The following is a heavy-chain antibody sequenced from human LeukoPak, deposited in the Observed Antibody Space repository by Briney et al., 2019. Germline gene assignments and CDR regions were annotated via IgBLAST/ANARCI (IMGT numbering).Heavy chain of an antibody. CDR2: ISYDGSNK. J-gene: IGHJ6*03. V-gene: IGHV3-30*04. CDR3: ARAGTMVRDSSMDV. Sequence: GRSLRLSCAASGFTFSSYALHWVSQAQGKGLEWVAVISYDGSNKYYADSVKGRFTISRDNSKNTLYLQMNSLRAEDTAVYYCARAGTMVRDSSMDVWGKGTTVTVSS. D-gene: IGHD3-10*01. CDR1: GFTFSSYA.